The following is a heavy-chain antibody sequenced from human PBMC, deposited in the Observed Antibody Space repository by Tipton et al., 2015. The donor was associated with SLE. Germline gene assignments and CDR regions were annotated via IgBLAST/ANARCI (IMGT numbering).Heavy chain of an antibody. CDR1: GGTFSSYA. CDR2: IIPIFGTA. D-gene: IGHD3-3*01. Sequence: QSGPEVKKPGSSVKVSCKASGGTFSSYAISWVRQAPGQGLEWMGGIIPIFGTANYAQKFQGRVTITTDESTSTAYMELSSLRSDVPTGYFCSRVGPPISISGGYDYWSQGTLVAVSS. CDR3: SRVGPPISISGGYDY. J-gene: IGHJ4*02. V-gene: IGHV1-69*05.